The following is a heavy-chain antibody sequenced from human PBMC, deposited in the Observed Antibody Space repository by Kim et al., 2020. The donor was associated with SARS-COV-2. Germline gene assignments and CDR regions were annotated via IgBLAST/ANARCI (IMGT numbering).Heavy chain of an antibody. D-gene: IGHD3-3*01. J-gene: IGHJ5*01. CDR2: INHSGST. CDR1: GGSISGYY. V-gene: IGHV4-34*01. Sequence: SETLSLTCTVSGGSISGYYWSWIRQPPGKGLEWIGEINHSGSTNYNPSLKSRVTISVDTSKNQFYLKLSSVTAADTAVYYCSRGVIEFWRGYAAWVVTWG. CDR3: SRGVIEFWRGYAAWVVT.